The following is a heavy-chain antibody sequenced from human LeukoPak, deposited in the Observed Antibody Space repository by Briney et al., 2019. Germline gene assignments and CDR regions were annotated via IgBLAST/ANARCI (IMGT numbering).Heavy chain of an antibody. V-gene: IGHV3-30*18. J-gene: IGHJ4*02. CDR2: ISYDGSNK. D-gene: IGHD3-3*01. CDR3: AKDFWFPPNPPRYYFDY. CDR1: GFTFSSYG. Sequence: GGSLRLSCAASGFTFSSYGMHWVRQAPGKGLEWVAVISYDGSNKYYADSVKGRFTISRDNSKNTLYLQMNSLRAEDTGVYYCAKDFWFPPNPPRYYFDYWGQGTLVTVSS.